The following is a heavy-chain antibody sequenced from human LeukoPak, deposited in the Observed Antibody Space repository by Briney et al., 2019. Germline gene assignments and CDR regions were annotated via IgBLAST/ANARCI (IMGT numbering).Heavy chain of an antibody. Sequence: GGSLRLSCAASGFAFSSYSMNWVRQAPGKGLEWVSSISSSSSYIYYADSVKGRFTISRDNAKNSLYLQMNSLRAEDTAVYYCARHGYCSGGSCSYYYYYMDVWGKGTTVTVSS. V-gene: IGHV3-21*01. D-gene: IGHD2-15*01. J-gene: IGHJ6*03. CDR2: ISSSSSYI. CDR1: GFAFSSYS. CDR3: ARHGYCSGGSCSYYYYYMDV.